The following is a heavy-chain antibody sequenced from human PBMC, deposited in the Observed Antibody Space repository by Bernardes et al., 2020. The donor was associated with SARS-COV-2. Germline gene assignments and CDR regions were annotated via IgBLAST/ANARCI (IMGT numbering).Heavy chain of an antibody. CDR2: INHSGST. V-gene: IGHV4-34*01. CDR1: GGSFSGYY. CDR3: ATVLNMHHYYYYYGMDV. Sequence: SETLSLTCAVYGGSFSGYYWSWIRQPPGKGLEWIGEINHSGSTNYNPSLKSRVTISVDTSKNQFSLKLSSVTAADTAVYYCATVLNMHHYYYYYGMDVWGQGTTVTVSS. J-gene: IGHJ6*02.